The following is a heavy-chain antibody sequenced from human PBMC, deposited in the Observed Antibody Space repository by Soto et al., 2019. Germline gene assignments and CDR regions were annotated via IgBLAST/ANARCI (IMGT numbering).Heavy chain of an antibody. D-gene: IGHD2-8*01. J-gene: IGHJ4*02. CDR1: GGSIKGGDYH. CDR2: IYSSGAT. CDR3: AREGGVSRDGLHHFDY. V-gene: IGHV4-30-4*01. Sequence: SEILSLTCTVSGGSIKGGDYHWSWIRQAQVKGLEWIGHIYSSGATDYNPSLKSRIIISVDTSKNQVSLKLTSVTTADTAIYFCAREGGVSRDGLHHFDYWGQRFVLTASS.